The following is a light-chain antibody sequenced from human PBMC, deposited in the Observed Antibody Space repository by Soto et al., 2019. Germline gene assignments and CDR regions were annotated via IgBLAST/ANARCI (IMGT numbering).Light chain of an antibody. J-gene: IGLJ2*01. CDR1: SSDVGAYNY. CDR3: SSYTRGSTLVV. CDR2: EVT. Sequence: QSALTQPASVSGSPGQSITISCTGSSSDVGAYNYVSWYQQHPGKAPRLMIYEVTNRPSGVSNRFSGSKSGNTASLTISGRRAEDEADYYCSSYTRGSTLVVFGGGTKLTVL. V-gene: IGLV2-14*01.